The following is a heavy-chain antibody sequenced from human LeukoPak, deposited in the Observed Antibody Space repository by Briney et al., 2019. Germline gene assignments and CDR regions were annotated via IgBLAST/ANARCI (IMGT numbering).Heavy chain of an antibody. J-gene: IGHJ5*02. CDR2: ISGYNGNT. Sequence: ASVKVSCKASGYTFTSYGISWVRQAPGQGLEWMGWISGYNGNTNYAQKLQGRVTMTTDTSTSTAYMELRSLRSDDTAVYYCARGGQIAAAGTGWFDPWGQGTLVTVSS. D-gene: IGHD6-13*01. V-gene: IGHV1-18*01. CDR3: ARGGQIAAAGTGWFDP. CDR1: GYTFTSYG.